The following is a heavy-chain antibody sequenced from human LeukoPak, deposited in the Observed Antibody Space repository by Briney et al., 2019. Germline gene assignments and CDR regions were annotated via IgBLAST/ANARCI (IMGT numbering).Heavy chain of an antibody. CDR1: GGTFSSYA. CDR3: ASAGSSNLRCAY. J-gene: IGHJ4*02. D-gene: IGHD2-15*01. CDR2: IIPIFGTA. V-gene: IGHV1-69*05. Sequence: SVKVSCKASGGTFSSYAISWVRQAPGQGLEWMGGIIPIFGTANYAQKFQGRVTITTDESTSTAYMELSSLRSEDTAVYYCASAGSSNLRCAYWGQGPLVTVSS.